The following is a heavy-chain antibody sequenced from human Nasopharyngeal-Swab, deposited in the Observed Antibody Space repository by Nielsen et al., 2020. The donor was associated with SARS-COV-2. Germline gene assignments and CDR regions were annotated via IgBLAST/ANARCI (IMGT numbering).Heavy chain of an antibody. CDR3: AGTTVTTGDWFDP. Sequence: GSLRLSCTVSGGSISSSSYYWGWIRQPPGKGLEWIGYIYYSGSTNYNPSLKSRVTISVDTSKNQFSLKLSSVTAADTAVYYCAGTTVTTGDWFDPWGQGTLVTVSS. J-gene: IGHJ5*02. CDR2: IYYSGST. D-gene: IGHD4-17*01. CDR1: GGSISSSSYY. V-gene: IGHV4-61*05.